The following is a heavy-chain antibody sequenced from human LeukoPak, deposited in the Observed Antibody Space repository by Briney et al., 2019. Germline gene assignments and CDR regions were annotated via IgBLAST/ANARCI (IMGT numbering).Heavy chain of an antibody. CDR1: GFTFNTYS. CDR3: DGADF. CDR2: ISDSCGGT. V-gene: IGHV3-23*01. J-gene: IGHJ4*02. Sequence: PGGPLRLSCAGSGFTFNTYSMNWSRQAPGKGLEWVSTISDSCGGTYYADSVKGRFTISRDNSKNTLYLPMNSLRADATAVYYCDGADFWGQGTLV.